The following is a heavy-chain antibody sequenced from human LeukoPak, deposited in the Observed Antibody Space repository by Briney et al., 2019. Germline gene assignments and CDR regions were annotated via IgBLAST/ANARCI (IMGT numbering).Heavy chain of an antibody. D-gene: IGHD3-16*01. CDR1: GLTFSSYW. J-gene: IGHJ4*02. Sequence: GGSLRLSCAASGLTFSSYWMHWVRQAPGKGLVWVSRINSVGSSTIYADSVKGRFTISRDNAKNTVVLQMNSLSAEDTAVYYCATGGAQYYDYWGQGTVVTVSS. CDR3: ATGGAQYYDY. CDR2: INSVGSST. V-gene: IGHV3-74*01.